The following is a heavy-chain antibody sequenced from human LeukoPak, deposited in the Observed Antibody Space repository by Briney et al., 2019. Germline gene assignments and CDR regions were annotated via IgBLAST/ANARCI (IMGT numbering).Heavy chain of an antibody. V-gene: IGHV3-21*01. J-gene: IGHJ4*02. CDR1: GFTFSNYN. D-gene: IGHD1-7*01. CDR3: ARSPFITGTTRYFDY. CDR2: ISSSSSYI. Sequence: GRSLRLSCAASGFTFSNYNMNWVRQAPGKGLEWVSSISSSSSYIYYADSVKGRFTISRDNAKNSLYLQMNSLRAEDTAVYYCARSPFITGTTRYFDYWGQGTLVTVSS.